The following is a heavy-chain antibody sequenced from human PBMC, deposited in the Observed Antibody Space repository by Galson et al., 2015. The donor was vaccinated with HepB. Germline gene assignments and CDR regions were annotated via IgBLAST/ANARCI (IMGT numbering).Heavy chain of an antibody. D-gene: IGHD6-13*01. V-gene: IGHV1-69*13. CDR3: AVGIAAARNWFDP. CDR2: IIPIFGTA. CDR1: GGTFNSYA. Sequence: SVKVSCKASGGTFNSYAISWVRQAPGQGLEWMGRIIPIFGTANYAQKFQDRVTITADESTSTAYMELSSLRSEDTAVYYCAVGIAAARNWFDPWGQGTLVTVSS. J-gene: IGHJ5*02.